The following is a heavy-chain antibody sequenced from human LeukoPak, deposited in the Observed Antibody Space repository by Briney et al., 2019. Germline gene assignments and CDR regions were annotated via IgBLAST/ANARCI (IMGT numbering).Heavy chain of an antibody. CDR1: GGSISSSSYY. J-gene: IGHJ4*02. Sequence: SETLSLTCTVSGGSISSSSYYWGWIRQPPGKGPEWIGSIYYSGSTYYNPSLKSRVTISVDTSKNQFSLKLSSVTAADTAVYYCARQAKDDYYDSSGCDYWGQGTLVTVSS. V-gene: IGHV4-39*01. D-gene: IGHD3-22*01. CDR2: IYYSGST. CDR3: ARQAKDDYYDSSGCDY.